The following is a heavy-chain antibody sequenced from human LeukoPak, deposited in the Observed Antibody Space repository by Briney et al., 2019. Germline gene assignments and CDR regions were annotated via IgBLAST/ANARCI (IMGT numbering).Heavy chain of an antibody. V-gene: IGHV1-46*01. Sequence: ASVKVSCKASGYTITGYYMHLVRQAPGQGLEWMGVINPSGDGTNYPQRFQGRVTLTRDTSTSTVYMELSSLRSEDTAIYYCAKETPNTGWFDPWGQGTLVTVSS. CDR1: GYTITGYY. CDR3: AKETPNTGWFDP. CDR2: INPSGDGT. D-gene: IGHD1-14*01. J-gene: IGHJ5*02.